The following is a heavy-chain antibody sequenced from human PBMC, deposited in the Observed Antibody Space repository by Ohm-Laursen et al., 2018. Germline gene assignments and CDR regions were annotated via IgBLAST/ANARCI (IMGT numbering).Heavy chain of an antibody. Sequence: GTLSLTWAVSGGSISSYYWSWIRQPPGKGLEWIGYINYSGSTNYNPSLKSRVTISVDTSKNQFSLKLSSVTAADTAVYYCARQYSYGSFDYWGQGTLVTVSS. V-gene: IGHV4-59*08. D-gene: IGHD5-18*01. CDR1: GGSISSYY. CDR3: ARQYSYGSFDY. J-gene: IGHJ4*02. CDR2: INYSGST.